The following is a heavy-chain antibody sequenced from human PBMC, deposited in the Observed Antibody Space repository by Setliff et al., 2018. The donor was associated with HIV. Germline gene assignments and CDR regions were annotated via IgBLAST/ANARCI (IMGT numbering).Heavy chain of an antibody. CDR2: INPNSGGT. Sequence: ASVKVSCKASGYTFTAYYIHWVRQAPGQGLEWMGRINPNSGGTHYAHKFQGRVTMTRDTSINTIYMELSRLRSDDTAVYYCARDLRDGFEEWFSTLDDSMDVWGQGTTVTAP. D-gene: IGHD3-3*01. V-gene: IGHV1-2*06. J-gene: IGHJ6*02. CDR3: ARDLRDGFEEWFSTLDDSMDV. CDR1: GYTFTAYY.